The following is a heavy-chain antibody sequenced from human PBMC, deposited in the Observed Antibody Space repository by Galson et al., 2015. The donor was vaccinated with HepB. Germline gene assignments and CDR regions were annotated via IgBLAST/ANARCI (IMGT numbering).Heavy chain of an antibody. CDR2: IYYSGST. D-gene: IGHD2-21*02. CDR3: ARESYCGGDCYSYADEAFDI. V-gene: IGHV4-61*08. Sequence: ETLSLTCAVSGGPISSGGYSWSWIRQPPGKGLEWIGYIYYSGSTNYNPSLKSRVTISVDTSKNQFSLKLSSVTAADTAVYYCARESYCGGDCYSYADEAFDIWGQGTMVTVSS. CDR1: GGPISSGGYS. J-gene: IGHJ3*02.